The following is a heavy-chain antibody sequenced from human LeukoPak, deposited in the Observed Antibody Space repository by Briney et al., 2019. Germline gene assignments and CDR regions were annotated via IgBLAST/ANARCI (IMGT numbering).Heavy chain of an antibody. CDR1: GFTFSTYA. V-gene: IGHV3-23*01. CDR2: SSGSGAST. Sequence: GGPLRLSCAASGFTFSTYAMSWVRQAPGKGLEWVSVSSGSGASTYYADSVKGRFTISRDNSKNTLYLQMNSLRAEDTAVYYCAKVLGWELLDYYFDYWGQGTLVTVSS. J-gene: IGHJ4*02. CDR3: AKVLGWELLDYYFDY. D-gene: IGHD1-26*01.